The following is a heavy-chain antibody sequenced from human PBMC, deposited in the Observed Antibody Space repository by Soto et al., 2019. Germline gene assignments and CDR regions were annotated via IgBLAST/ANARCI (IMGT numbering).Heavy chain of an antibody. J-gene: IGHJ5*02. CDR1: GGSISSYY. CDR2: IYYSGST. Sequence: SETLSLTCTVSGGSISSYYWSWIRQPPGKGLEWIGYIYYSGSTNYNPSLKSRVTISVDTSKNQFSLKLSSVTAADTAVYYCARGVIGRGVRGVLNWFDPWGQGTLVTVSS. V-gene: IGHV4-59*01. CDR3: ARGVIGRGVRGVLNWFDP. D-gene: IGHD3-10*01.